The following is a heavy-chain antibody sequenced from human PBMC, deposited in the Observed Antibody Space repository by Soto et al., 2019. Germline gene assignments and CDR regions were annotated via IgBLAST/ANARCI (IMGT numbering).Heavy chain of an antibody. Sequence: GGSLRLSCAASGFTFSSYAMSWVRQAPGKGLEWVSAISGSGGSTYYADSVKGRFTISRDNSKNTLYLQMNSLRAEDTAVYYCALGRGYFDWLGDNWFDPWGQGTLVTVSS. CDR3: ALGRGYFDWLGDNWFDP. J-gene: IGHJ5*02. V-gene: IGHV3-23*01. CDR2: ISGSGGST. CDR1: GFTFSSYA. D-gene: IGHD3-9*01.